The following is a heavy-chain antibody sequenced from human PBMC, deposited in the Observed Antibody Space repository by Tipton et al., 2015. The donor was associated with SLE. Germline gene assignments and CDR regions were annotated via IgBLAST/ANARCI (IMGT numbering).Heavy chain of an antibody. D-gene: IGHD6-19*01. V-gene: IGHV3-74*01. J-gene: IGHJ6*02. CDR3: ARFGGSGEGMDV. Sequence: SLRLSCAASGFTFSSYWMHWVRQAPGKGLVWVSRINGDGSSTSYADSVKGRFTISRDNAKNTLYLQMNSLRAEDTAVYYCARFGGSGEGMDVWGQGTTVTVSS. CDR2: INGDGSST. CDR1: GFTFSSYW.